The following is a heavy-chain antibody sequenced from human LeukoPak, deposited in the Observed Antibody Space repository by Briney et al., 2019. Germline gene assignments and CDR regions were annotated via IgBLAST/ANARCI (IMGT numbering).Heavy chain of an antibody. CDR3: ARARYCSGGTCYAEY. D-gene: IGHD2-15*01. Sequence: GESLKISCKGSGYSFTSYWIGWVRQMPGKGLEWMGIIYPGDSDTRYSPSFQGQVTISADKSISTAYLQWSSLKASDTAMYYCARARYCSGGTCYAEYWGQGTLVTVSS. V-gene: IGHV5-51*01. CDR1: GYSFTSYW. J-gene: IGHJ4*02. CDR2: IYPGDSDT.